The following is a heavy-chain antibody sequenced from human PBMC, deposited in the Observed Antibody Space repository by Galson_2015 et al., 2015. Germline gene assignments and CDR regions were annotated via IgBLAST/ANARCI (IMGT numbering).Heavy chain of an antibody. CDR2: IDWDDDK. CDR3: ARTTLTTVTTTPSYSSSMDV. Sequence: PALVKPTQTLTLTCTFSGFSLSTSGMRVSWIRQPPGKALEWLARIDWDDDKFYSTSLKTRLTISKDTSKNQVVLTMTNMDPVDTATYYCARTTLTTVTTTPSYSSSMDVWAKGPRSPSP. J-gene: IGHJ6*03. D-gene: IGHD4-17*01. V-gene: IGHV2-70*04. CDR1: GFSLSTSGMR.